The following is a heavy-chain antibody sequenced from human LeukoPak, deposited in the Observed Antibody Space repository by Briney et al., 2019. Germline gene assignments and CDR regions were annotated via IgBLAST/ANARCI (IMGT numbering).Heavy chain of an antibody. CDR1: GGSITSHF. D-gene: IGHD3-10*01. V-gene: IGHV4-59*11. CDR2: IHYSGST. Sequence: SETLSLTCSVSGGSITSHFWSWIRQPPGKGLEWIGYIHYSGSTNYNPSLKSRVTISPDTSKNQLFLKLNSVTAADTAVYYSARLVWLGESPGSWFDSWGQGTLVTVSS. J-gene: IGHJ5*01. CDR3: ARLVWLGESPGSWFDS.